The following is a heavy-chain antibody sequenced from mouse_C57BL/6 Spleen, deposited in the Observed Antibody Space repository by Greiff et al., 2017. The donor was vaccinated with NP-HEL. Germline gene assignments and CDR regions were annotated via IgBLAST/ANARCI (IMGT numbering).Heavy chain of an antibody. D-gene: IGHD2-4*01. CDR3: TRKGYYDYDVGRAWFAY. V-gene: IGHV1-15*01. Sequence: VQLQQSGAELVRPGASVTLSCKASGYTFTDYEMHWVKQTPVHGLEWIGAIDPETGGTAYNQKFKGKAILTADKSSSTAYMELRSLTSEDSAVYYCTRKGYYDYDVGRAWFAYWGQGTLVTVSA. J-gene: IGHJ3*01. CDR2: IDPETGGT. CDR1: GYTFTDYE.